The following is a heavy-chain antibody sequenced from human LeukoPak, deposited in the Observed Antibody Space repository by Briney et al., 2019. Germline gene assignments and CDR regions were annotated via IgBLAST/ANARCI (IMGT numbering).Heavy chain of an antibody. CDR2: IRQDGSEE. CDR3: ARMGVGATLAFDI. D-gene: IGHD1-26*01. J-gene: IGHJ3*02. CDR1: GFTFSSYG. V-gene: IGHV3-7*01. Sequence: GRSLRLSCAASGFTFSSYGMHWVRQAPGKGLEWVANIRQDGSEEYNVDSVKGRFTISRDTANNSLYLQMNSLRAEDTAVYYCARMGVGATLAFDIWGQGTMVTVSP.